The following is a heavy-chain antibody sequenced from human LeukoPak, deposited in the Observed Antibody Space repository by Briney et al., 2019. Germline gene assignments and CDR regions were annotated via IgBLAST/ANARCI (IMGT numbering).Heavy chain of an antibody. J-gene: IGHJ4*02. CDR1: GFTFSSYS. CDR2: ISSSSSTI. Sequence: PGGSLRLSCAASGFTFSSYSMNWVRQAPGKGLEWVSYISSSSSTIYYADSVKGRFTISRDNAKNSLYLQMNSLRAEDTAVYYCARGYSGSYDYWGQGTLVTVSS. D-gene: IGHD1-26*01. V-gene: IGHV3-48*04. CDR3: ARGYSGSYDY.